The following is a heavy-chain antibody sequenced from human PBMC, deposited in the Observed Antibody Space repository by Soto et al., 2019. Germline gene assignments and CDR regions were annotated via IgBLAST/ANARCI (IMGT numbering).Heavy chain of an antibody. J-gene: IGHJ3*01. CDR2: IYYTGTT. CDR1: GGSVTNINYF. CDR3: ARHVYVSSSYDLLDV. V-gene: IGHV4-39*01. D-gene: IGHD3-22*01. Sequence: SETLSLTCSVSGGSVTNINYFWAWIRQSPGKGLEWIANIYYTGTTFYNPSLRRRVSMTIDASKNRFSLNLSSVTASDTALYYCARHVYVSSSYDLLDVWGRGTMVTVSS.